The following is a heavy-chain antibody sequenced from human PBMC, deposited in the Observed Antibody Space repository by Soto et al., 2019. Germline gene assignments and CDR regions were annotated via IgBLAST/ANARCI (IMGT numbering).Heavy chain of an antibody. V-gene: IGHV3-74*01. Sequence: GGSLRLSCAASGFTFSNYWMHWVRQAPGKGLVWISRINDQGGSPTYADSVKGRFTISRDNVKNTLYLQMNSLRAEDTAVYYCAKDRRHYDFWSGYLPFDAFDIWGQGTMVTVSS. J-gene: IGHJ3*02. CDR2: INDQGGSP. CDR3: AKDRRHYDFWSGYLPFDAFDI. CDR1: GFTFSNYW. D-gene: IGHD3-3*01.